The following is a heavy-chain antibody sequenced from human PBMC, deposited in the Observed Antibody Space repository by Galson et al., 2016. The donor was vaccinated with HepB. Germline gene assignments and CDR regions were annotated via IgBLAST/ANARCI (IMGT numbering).Heavy chain of an antibody. CDR1: GYTFSTYW. J-gene: IGHJ3*02. D-gene: IGHD2-15*01. CDR3: GRGGLEPVDI. Sequence: SLRLSCAASGYTFSTYWMHWARQAPGKGLVWVSRIGPYDTGISYADSGRGRFAISRDNAKSTLYLQMASLRAEDTAMDYCGRGGLEPVDIWGQGKMVTVSS. CDR2: IGPYDTGI. V-gene: IGHV3-74*01.